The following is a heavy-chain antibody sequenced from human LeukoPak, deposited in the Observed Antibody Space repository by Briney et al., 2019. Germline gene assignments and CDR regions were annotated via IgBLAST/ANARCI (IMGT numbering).Heavy chain of an antibody. CDR1: GYTFTGYY. Sequence: ASVKASCKASGYTFTGYYMHWMRQAPGQGLEWMGWINPNSGDTNYAQKFQGRVTMTRDTSISTAYVELSRLRSDDTAVYYCAREEASMKFDWGQGTLVTVPS. J-gene: IGHJ4*02. V-gene: IGHV1-2*02. CDR2: INPNSGDT. CDR3: AREEASMKFD.